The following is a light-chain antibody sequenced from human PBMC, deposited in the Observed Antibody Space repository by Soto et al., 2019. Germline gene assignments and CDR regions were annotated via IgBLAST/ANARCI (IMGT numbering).Light chain of an antibody. CDR3: QKYNSAPRA. CDR2: AAS. J-gene: IGKJ1*01. Sequence: DIQMTQSPSSLSASVGDRVTITCRASQGMSKYLAWYQQKPGKVPKLLIYAASTLQSGVPSRFSGSGSGTDFTLTISSLQPEDVATYYCQKYNSAPRAFGQGTKVEIK. V-gene: IGKV1-27*01. CDR1: QGMSKY.